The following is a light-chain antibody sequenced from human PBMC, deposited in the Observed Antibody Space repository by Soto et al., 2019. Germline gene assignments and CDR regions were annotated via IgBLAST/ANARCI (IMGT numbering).Light chain of an antibody. CDR2: RAS. CDR1: RTGSNW. CDR3: QQYKSYALT. V-gene: IGKV1-5*03. J-gene: IGKJ5*01. Sequence: DIQMTQSPSSLSASVGARVTISCRASRTGSNWLAWDQHPPGRAPRLLSARASTLERGGPPRVSGSGFGTEGTRTSDSRQHDDFGTYYCQQYKSYALTFGQGTRLEIK.